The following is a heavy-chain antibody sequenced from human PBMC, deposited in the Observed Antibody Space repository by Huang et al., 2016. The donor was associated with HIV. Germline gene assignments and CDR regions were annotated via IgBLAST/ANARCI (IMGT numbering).Heavy chain of an antibody. J-gene: IGHJ4*02. Sequence: QLQLQESGPGLVKPSETLSLTCTVSGGSISTSGYYWGWIRQPPGKGLEWIGSIYYSGITPYNPSLKSRVTISVDTSKSQFSLKLSSVTAADTAVYYCARQDTSGWYADPYYFDYWGQGTLVTVSS. CDR1: GGSISTSGYY. CDR3: ARQDTSGWYADPYYFDY. V-gene: IGHV4-39*01. CDR2: IYYSGIT. D-gene: IGHD6-19*01.